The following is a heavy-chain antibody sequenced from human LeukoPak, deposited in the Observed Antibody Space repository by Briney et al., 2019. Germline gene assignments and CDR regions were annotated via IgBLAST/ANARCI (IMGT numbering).Heavy chain of an antibody. V-gene: IGHV5-51*01. J-gene: IGHJ4*02. CDR1: GNSFTTYW. Sequence: GESLKISCKGSGNSFTTYWIGWVRQMPGKGLEWMAIIYFGDSNTKYSPSFQGQVTISVDKSISTAYLQWSSLKASDTAMYYCARREVGADNFDYWGQGTLVTVSS. CDR3: ARREVGADNFDY. D-gene: IGHD1-26*01. CDR2: IYFGDSNT.